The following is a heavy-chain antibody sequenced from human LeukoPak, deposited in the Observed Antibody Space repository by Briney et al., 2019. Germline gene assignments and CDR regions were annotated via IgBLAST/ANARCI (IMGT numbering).Heavy chain of an antibody. V-gene: IGHV4-39*01. Sequence: SETLSLTCTVSGGSITSTSFHWAWIRQPPGKGLEWIGSIYYSRSTYYSPSLKSRVTISVDTSKNQFSLKLSSVTAADTAVYYCARQRIVVVPAAKSREVTWFGPWGQGTLVTVSA. D-gene: IGHD2-2*01. J-gene: IGHJ5*02. CDR1: GGSITSTSFH. CDR3: ARQRIVVVPAAKSREVTWFGP. CDR2: IYYSRST.